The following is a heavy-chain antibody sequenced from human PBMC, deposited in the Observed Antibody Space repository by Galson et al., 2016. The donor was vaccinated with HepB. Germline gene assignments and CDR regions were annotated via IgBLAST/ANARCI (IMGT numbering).Heavy chain of an antibody. CDR1: GYTFTSYG. V-gene: IGHV1-18*04. CDR2: ISAYNGHT. Sequence: SVKVSCKASGYTFTSYGISWVRQAPGQGLEWMGWISAYNGHTNYAQKLQGRVTMTTDTSTSTAYMDLRSLRSDDTAVYYCARVVGGYSGDAFNIWGQGTMVTVSS. D-gene: IGHD2-21*01. J-gene: IGHJ3*02. CDR3: ARVVGGYSGDAFNI.